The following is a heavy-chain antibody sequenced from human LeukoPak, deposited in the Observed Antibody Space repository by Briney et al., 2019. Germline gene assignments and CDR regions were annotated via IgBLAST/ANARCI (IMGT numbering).Heavy chain of an antibody. CDR1: GFTFSSYA. CDR2: ISSSSSYI. V-gene: IGHV3-21*01. J-gene: IGHJ1*01. Sequence: PGGSLRLSCAASGFTFSSYAMSWVRRAPGKGLEWVSSISSSSSYIYYADSVKGRFTISRDNAKNSLYLQMNSLRAEDTAVYYCAREVYGSGSLYFQHWGQGTLVTVSS. CDR3: AREVYGSGSLYFQH. D-gene: IGHD3-10*01.